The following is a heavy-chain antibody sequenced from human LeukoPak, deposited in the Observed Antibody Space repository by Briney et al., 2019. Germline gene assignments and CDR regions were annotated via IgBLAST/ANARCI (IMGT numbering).Heavy chain of an antibody. D-gene: IGHD6-13*01. J-gene: IGHJ6*03. CDR2: IYPSNSDT. Sequence: GESLKISCKGSGYSFTSYWIGWVRQMPGKGLEWMGIIYPSNSDTRYSPSLQGQVTMSVDKSSSTAYLHWSSLQASDTAIYYCAKLGYTEGGYYYYMDVWGKGTTVTISS. CDR3: AKLGYTEGGYYYYMDV. CDR1: GYSFTSYW. V-gene: IGHV5-51*01.